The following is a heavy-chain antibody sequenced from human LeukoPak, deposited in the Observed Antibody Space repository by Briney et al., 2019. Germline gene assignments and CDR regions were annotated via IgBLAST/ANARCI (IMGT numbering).Heavy chain of an antibody. Sequence: ASVKVSCKASGYTFASYGISWVRQAPGQGLEWMGWISAYNGNTNYAQKLQGRVTMTTDTSTSTAYMELRSLRSDDTALYYCARDRCSGGSCAFDYWGQGTLVTVSS. CDR2: ISAYNGNT. D-gene: IGHD2-15*01. CDR1: GYTFASYG. J-gene: IGHJ4*02. CDR3: ARDRCSGGSCAFDY. V-gene: IGHV1-18*01.